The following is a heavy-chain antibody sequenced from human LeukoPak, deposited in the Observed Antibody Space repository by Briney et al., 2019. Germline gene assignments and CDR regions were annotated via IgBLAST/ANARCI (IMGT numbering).Heavy chain of an antibody. CDR2: IYYSGST. CDR1: GGSISSSSYY. Sequence: SETLSLTCTVSGGSISSSSYYWGWIRQPPGKGLEWIGSIYYSGSTYYNPSLKSRVTISVDTSKNQFSLKLSSVTAADTAVYYCARRVAVTHHRVGRVYYFDYWGQGTLVTVSS. CDR3: ARRVAVTHHRVGRVYYFDY. V-gene: IGHV4-39*01. D-gene: IGHD4-17*01. J-gene: IGHJ4*02.